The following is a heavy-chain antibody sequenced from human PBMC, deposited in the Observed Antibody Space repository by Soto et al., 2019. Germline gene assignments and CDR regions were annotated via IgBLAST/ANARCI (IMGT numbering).Heavy chain of an antibody. J-gene: IGHJ4*02. CDR1: GFTFTRSA. V-gene: IGHV1-58*02. Sequence: QMQLVQSGPEVKKPGTSVKVSCKASGFTFTRSAMQWVRQARGQRLVWIGWIVVGSGNTNYSQKFQERVTITRDISTITGYMELSSLRSEDTAVYSCAAVHRTKSGDYWGQGTLVTVSS. CDR2: IVVGSGNT. D-gene: IGHD2-8*01. CDR3: AAVHRTKSGDY.